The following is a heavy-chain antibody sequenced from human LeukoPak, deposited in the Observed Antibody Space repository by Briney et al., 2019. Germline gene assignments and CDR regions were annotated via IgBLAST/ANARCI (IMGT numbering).Heavy chain of an antibody. CDR1: GGSFSGYY. Sequence: SETLSLTCAVYGGSFSGYYWSWIRQPPGKGLEWSGEINHSGSTNYNPSLKSRGTISVDTSKNQFSLKLRSVTAADTAVYYCARVSYYDSSGNRGAFDYWGQGNLVTVSS. CDR2: INHSGST. D-gene: IGHD3-22*01. CDR3: ARVSYYDSSGNRGAFDY. J-gene: IGHJ4*02. V-gene: IGHV4-34*01.